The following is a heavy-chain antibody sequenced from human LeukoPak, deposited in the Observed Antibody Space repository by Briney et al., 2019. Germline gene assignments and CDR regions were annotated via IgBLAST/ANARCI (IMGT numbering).Heavy chain of an antibody. V-gene: IGHV3-66*01. Sequence: GGSLRLSCAASGFTVSSNCMNWVRQAPGKGLEWVSVIYSGGGTYYGDSVKGRFTFSRDNSKNTVYLQMNSLRAEDTAVYYCARESGSGSRGFDYWGQGTLVTVSS. CDR1: GFTVSSNC. J-gene: IGHJ4*02. D-gene: IGHD3-10*01. CDR2: IYSGGGT. CDR3: ARESGSGSRGFDY.